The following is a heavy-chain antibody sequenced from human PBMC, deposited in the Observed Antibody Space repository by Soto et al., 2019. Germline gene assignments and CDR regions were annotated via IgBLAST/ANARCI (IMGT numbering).Heavy chain of an antibody. Sequence: QVQLVESGGGVVQPGRSLRLSCAASGFTFSSYGMHWVRQAPGKGLEWVAVISYDGSNKYYADSVKGRFTISRDNSKNTLYLQMNSLRAEDTAVYYCAKDMNMATAHYSDYWGQGTLVTVSS. CDR3: AKDMNMATAHYSDY. CDR2: ISYDGSNK. CDR1: GFTFSSYG. D-gene: IGHD5-18*01. J-gene: IGHJ4*02. V-gene: IGHV3-30*18.